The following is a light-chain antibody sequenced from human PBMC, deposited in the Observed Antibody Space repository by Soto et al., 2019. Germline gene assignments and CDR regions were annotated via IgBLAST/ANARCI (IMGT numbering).Light chain of an antibody. CDR2: DVN. CDR1: SADVGSHNR. J-gene: IGLJ2*01. Sequence: QSVLTQPPSMSGSPGQSITISCKGSSADVGSHNRVSWYHQPPDTAPKLIIYDVNDRPSGVPDRFSGSKSADTASLSISGLQPEDEGVSYCSSSSSNSASALFGGGTEVTVL. CDR3: SSSSSNSASAL. V-gene: IGLV2-18*02.